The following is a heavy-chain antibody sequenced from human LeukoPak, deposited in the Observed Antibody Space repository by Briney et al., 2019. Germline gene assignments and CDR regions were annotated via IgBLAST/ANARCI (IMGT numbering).Heavy chain of an antibody. CDR2: ISGSGSGGST. CDR3: AKSGYNRFDY. J-gene: IGHJ4*02. Sequence: GGSLRLSCAASGFTFSSPAMSWVRQAPGKGLEWVSSISGSGSGGSTYYADSVKGRFTISRDNSKNTLYLQMNSLRAEDTAVYYCAKSGYNRFDYWGQGTLVTVSS. CDR1: GFTFSSPA. V-gene: IGHV3-23*01. D-gene: IGHD5-24*01.